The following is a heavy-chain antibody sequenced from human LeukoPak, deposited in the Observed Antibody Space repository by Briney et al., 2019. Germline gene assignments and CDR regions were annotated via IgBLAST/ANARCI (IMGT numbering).Heavy chain of an antibody. J-gene: IGHJ6*03. CDR3: AREGNGFGNYYMDV. V-gene: IGHV4-39*07. Sequence: SETLSLTCTVSGGSISSSSYYWGWIRQPPGKGLERIGSIYYSGSTYYNPSLKSRVTISVDTSKNQFSLKLSSVTAADTAVYYCAREGNGFGNYYMDVWGKGTTVTVSS. D-gene: IGHD3-10*01. CDR1: GGSISSSSYY. CDR2: IYYSGST.